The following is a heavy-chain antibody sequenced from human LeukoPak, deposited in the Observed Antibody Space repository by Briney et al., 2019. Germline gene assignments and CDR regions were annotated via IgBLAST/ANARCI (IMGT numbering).Heavy chain of an antibody. D-gene: IGHD4-17*01. CDR3: AREDDSHDYGRFFAG. Sequence: SETLSLTCTVSGGSISSYYWSWIRQPPGKGLEWIGSIYYSGSTYYNPSLKSRVTISVDTSKNQFSLKLSSVTAADTAVYYCAREDDSHDYGRFFAGWGQGTLVTVSS. V-gene: IGHV4-59*12. CDR2: IYYSGST. CDR1: GGSISSYY. J-gene: IGHJ4*02.